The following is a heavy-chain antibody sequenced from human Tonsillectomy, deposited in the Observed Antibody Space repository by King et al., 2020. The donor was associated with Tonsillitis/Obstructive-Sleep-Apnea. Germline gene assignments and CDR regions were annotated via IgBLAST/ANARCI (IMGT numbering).Heavy chain of an antibody. Sequence: VQLVESGGGLVQPGGSLRLSCAASGFTFSNYAVSWVRQAPGQGPEWVSAISDSGGSKYYADSVRGRFTISRDNSKNTLYLQMYSLRAADTATYFCARQQWEVFRLNYFDLWGQGTLVTVSS. V-gene: IGHV3-23*04. CDR1: GFTFSNYA. CDR3: ARQQWEVFRLNYFDL. J-gene: IGHJ4*02. CDR2: ISDSGGSK. D-gene: IGHD1-26*01.